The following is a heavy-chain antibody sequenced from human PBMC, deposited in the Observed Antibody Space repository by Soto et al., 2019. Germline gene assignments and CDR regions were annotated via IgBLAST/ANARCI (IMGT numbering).Heavy chain of an antibody. J-gene: IGHJ6*02. D-gene: IGHD4-4*01. Sequence: QVQLQESGPGLVKPSETLSLTCTVSGGSVSSGSYYWSWIRQPPGKGLEWIGYIYYSGSTNYNPSLKSRVTISVDTSKNQFSLKLSSVTAADTAVYYCARDRTATRTVTTSSDYYYGMDVWGQGTTVTVSS. CDR1: GGSVSSGSYY. V-gene: IGHV4-61*01. CDR2: IYYSGST. CDR3: ARDRTATRTVTTSSDYYYGMDV.